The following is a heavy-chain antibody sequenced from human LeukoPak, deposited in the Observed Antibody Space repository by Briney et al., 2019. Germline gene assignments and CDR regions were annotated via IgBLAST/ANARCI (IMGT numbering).Heavy chain of an antibody. CDR2: INHSGST. CDR1: GGSFSGYY. V-gene: IGHV4-34*01. Sequence: SETLSLTCAVYGGSFSGYYWSWIRQPPGKGLEWIGEINHSGSTNYNPSLKSRVTISVDTPKNQFSLKLSSVTAADTAVYYCARYCGGDCYSVDGQYYFDYWGQGTLVTVSS. D-gene: IGHD2-21*02. CDR3: ARYCGGDCYSVDGQYYFDY. J-gene: IGHJ4*02.